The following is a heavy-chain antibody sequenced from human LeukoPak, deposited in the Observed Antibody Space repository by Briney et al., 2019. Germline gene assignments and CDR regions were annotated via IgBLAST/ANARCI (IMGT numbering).Heavy chain of an antibody. V-gene: IGHV3-7*01. CDR2: IKQDGSDK. CDR1: GFTFSSYG. Sequence: GGSLRLSCAASGFTFSSYGMHWVRQAPGKGLEWVANIKQDGSDKNYVDSVKGRFTISRDNAKNSLYLQMNSLRAEDTGVYYCARWNLGSDYWGQGTLVIVSS. CDR3: ARWNLGSDY. D-gene: IGHD1-1*01. J-gene: IGHJ4*02.